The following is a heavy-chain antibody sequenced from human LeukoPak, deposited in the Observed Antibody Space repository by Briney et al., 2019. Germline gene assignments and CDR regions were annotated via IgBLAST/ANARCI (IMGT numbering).Heavy chain of an antibody. Sequence: PGRSLRLSCAASGFTFNTYTMNWVRQAPGKGLEWVSSISSSSSYIYYADSVKGRFTISRDNAKNSLYLQMNSLRAEDTAVYYCARGVSYCGGDCYSSYYYYGMDVWGQGTTVTVSS. V-gene: IGHV3-21*01. CDR3: ARGVSYCGGDCYSSYYYYGMDV. CDR1: GFTFNTYT. J-gene: IGHJ6*02. D-gene: IGHD2-21*02. CDR2: ISSSSSYI.